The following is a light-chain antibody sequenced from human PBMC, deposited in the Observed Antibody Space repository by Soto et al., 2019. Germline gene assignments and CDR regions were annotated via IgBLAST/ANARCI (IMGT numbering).Light chain of an antibody. CDR3: CSYTTTYTLV. V-gene: IGLV2-14*01. J-gene: IGLJ3*02. Sequence: QSALTQPASVSGSPRRSITISCTGTSTDIGTYNSVSWYQHHPGKAPKLLIFEVIDRPSGVSDRFSGSKSGNTASLTISSLQFEDEADYYCCSYTTTYTLVFGGGTKLTVL. CDR1: STDIGTYNS. CDR2: EVI.